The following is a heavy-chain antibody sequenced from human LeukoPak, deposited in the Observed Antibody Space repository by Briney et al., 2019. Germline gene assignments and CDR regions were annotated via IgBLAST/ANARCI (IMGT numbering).Heavy chain of an antibody. CDR2: IYSDDRA. CDR1: GFTVNRNV. Sequence: GGSLRLSCVASGFTVNRNVMSWVRQAPGKGLEWVSLIYSDDRAFYADSVKGRFTISRNKSKNTLFLQMSSLKPEDTAIYYCARDLAGFEEPRYYYYMDVWGKGTTVTASS. CDR3: ARDLAGFEEPRYYYYMDV. D-gene: IGHD1-14*01. J-gene: IGHJ6*03. V-gene: IGHV3-66*02.